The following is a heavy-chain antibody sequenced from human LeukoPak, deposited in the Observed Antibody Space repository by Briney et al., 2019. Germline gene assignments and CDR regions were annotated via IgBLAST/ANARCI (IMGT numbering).Heavy chain of an antibody. CDR1: GYIFTGYY. CDR3: ARGPPIRGYRYGYDTGYYYSYSMDV. CDR2: MNPISGNT. Sequence: ASVKVSCKASGYIFTGYYMHWVRQAPGQGLEWMGWMNPISGNTGHAQKFQGRVTMTRDTSISTAYMELSSLRSEDTAVYYCARGPPIRGYRYGYDTGYYYSYSMDVWAKGPRSPSP. J-gene: IGHJ6*03. V-gene: IGHV1-8*02. D-gene: IGHD5-18*01.